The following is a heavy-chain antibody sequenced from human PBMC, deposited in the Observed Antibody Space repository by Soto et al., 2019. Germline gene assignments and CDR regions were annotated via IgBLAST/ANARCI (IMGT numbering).Heavy chain of an antibody. V-gene: IGHV3-7*03. Sequence: LRLSCAASGITTSTYWMGWFRQAPGRGLDWVATIKHDGTERYYMDSLKGRFTISRDNAINSLYLQMSSLRAEDTAVYFCVTGDHADYWGQGTLVTVSS. CDR3: VTGDHADY. CDR2: IKHDGTER. CDR1: GITTSTYW. J-gene: IGHJ4*02. D-gene: IGHD3-10*01.